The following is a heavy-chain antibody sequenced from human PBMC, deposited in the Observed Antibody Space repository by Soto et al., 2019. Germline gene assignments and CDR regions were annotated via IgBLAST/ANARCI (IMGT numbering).Heavy chain of an antibody. CDR2: IIPLFGTT. V-gene: IGHV1-69*01. CDR1: GDTFKNSV. Sequence: QVQVVQSGVEVRRPGSSVKVSCKASGDTFKNSVISWVRQAPGQGLEWMGGIIPLFGTTDFAQRFQGRLTITTDESTTTAYMERSRLRSEDTATYYFAAELGFGKLAVVWGQGTTVIVSS. D-gene: IGHD7-27*01. J-gene: IGHJ6*02. CDR3: AAELGFGKLAVV.